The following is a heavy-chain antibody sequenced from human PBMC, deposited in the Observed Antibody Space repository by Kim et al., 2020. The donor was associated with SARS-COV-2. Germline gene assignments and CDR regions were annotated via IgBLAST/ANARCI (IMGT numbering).Heavy chain of an antibody. V-gene: IGHV3-21*01. CDR1: GFTFSSYS. CDR2: ISSSSSYI. J-gene: IGHJ4*02. D-gene: IGHD5-18*01. Sequence: GGSLRLSCAASGFTFSSYSMNWVRQAPGKGLEWVSSISSSSSYIYYADSVKGRFTISRDNAKNSLYLQMNSLRAEDTAVYYCARSDTAMSAVGDYWGQGTLVTVSS. CDR3: ARSDTAMSAVGDY.